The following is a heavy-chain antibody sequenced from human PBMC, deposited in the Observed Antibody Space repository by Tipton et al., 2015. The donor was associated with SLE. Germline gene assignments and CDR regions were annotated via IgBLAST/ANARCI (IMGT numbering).Heavy chain of an antibody. CDR3: ATSRVWGVVTQYFHH. Sequence: GLVKPSGSLRLSCSVSGGPIRYGGYYWNYIRQFPGKGLEWIGHISDRGTTYYNPSLQSRVTISSDTSKNQFSLKLTSVTAAGTALYFCATSRVWGVVTQYFHHWGQGTLVTVSS. D-gene: IGHD3-10*01. V-gene: IGHV4-31*03. CDR2: ISDRGTT. CDR1: GGPIRYGGYY. J-gene: IGHJ1*01.